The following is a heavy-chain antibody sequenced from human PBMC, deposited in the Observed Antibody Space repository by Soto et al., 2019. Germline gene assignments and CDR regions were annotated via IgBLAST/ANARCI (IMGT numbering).Heavy chain of an antibody. D-gene: IGHD6-19*01. Sequence: EVQLVESGGGLVKPGGSLRLSCAASGFTFSSYSMNWVRQAPGKGLEWVSSISSSSSYIYYADSVKGRFTISRDNAKNSLYLQMNSLRAEDTAVYYCARYPLAVAGTYQQVRYFDYWGLGTLVTVSS. CDR3: ARYPLAVAGTYQQVRYFDY. CDR1: GFTFSSYS. V-gene: IGHV3-21*01. J-gene: IGHJ4*02. CDR2: ISSSSSYI.